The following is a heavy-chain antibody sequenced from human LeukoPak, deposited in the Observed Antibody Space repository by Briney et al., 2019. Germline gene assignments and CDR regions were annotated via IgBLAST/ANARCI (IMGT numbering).Heavy chain of an antibody. V-gene: IGHV3-30*03. CDR3: ARDDGVNGGDY. Sequence: GRSLRLSCAASGFTFSSYGMHWVRQAPGKGLEWVAVISYDGSNKYYADSVKGRFTISRDNSKNTLYLQMNSLRAEDTAVYYCARDDGVNGGDYWGQGTLVTVSS. CDR2: ISYDGSNK. CDR1: GFTFSSYG. J-gene: IGHJ4*02. D-gene: IGHD3-16*01.